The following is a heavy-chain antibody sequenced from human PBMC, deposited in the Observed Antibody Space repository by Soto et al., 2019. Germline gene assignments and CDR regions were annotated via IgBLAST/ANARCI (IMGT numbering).Heavy chain of an antibody. CDR2: INGNGGAT. J-gene: IGHJ4*02. V-gene: IGHV3-64D*08. CDR1: GFTFNNFA. CDR3: VKDYGRNWNYVFDF. D-gene: IGHD1-7*01. Sequence: EVQLVESGGGLVQPGGSLRLTYSPSGFTFNNFAMHWLRQAPGKGLEYVSSINGNGGATHYADSVKGRFTISRDNSKNILFLRMSSLRPEDTALYYCVKDYGRNWNYVFDFWGQGTLVTVSP.